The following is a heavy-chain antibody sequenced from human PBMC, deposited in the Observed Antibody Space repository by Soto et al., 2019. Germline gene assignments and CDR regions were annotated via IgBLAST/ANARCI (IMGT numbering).Heavy chain of an antibody. V-gene: IGHV3-74*01. J-gene: IGHJ6*02. CDR2: INPDGSTT. CDR3: ARVPTTVTTPGMDV. D-gene: IGHD4-4*01. CDR1: GFTVSSYC. Sequence: PXGSLRLSCAASGFTVSSYCVHWVRQAPGEGLMWVSRINPDGSTTSYADSVKGRFTISRDNAKNTLYLQMNSLRVEDTAVYYCARVPTTVTTPGMDVWGQGTTVTVS.